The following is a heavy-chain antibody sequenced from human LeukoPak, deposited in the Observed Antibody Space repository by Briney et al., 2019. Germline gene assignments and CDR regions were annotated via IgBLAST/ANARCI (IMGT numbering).Heavy chain of an antibody. CDR3: AREKPDYVWGSHPIDI. Sequence: ASVKVYCKASGYPFSTYGITWVRQAPGQGLEWMGWISPYTGDTKYAQKLQGRVTMTTDTSTSTAYMELRSLRSDDTAVYYCAREKPDYVWGSHPIDIWGQGTMVTVSS. CDR1: GYPFSTYG. CDR2: ISPYTGDT. V-gene: IGHV1-18*01. D-gene: IGHD3-16*02. J-gene: IGHJ3*02.